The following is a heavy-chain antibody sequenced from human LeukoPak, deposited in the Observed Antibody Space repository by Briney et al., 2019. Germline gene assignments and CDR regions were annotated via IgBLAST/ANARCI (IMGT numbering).Heavy chain of an antibody. CDR1: GYSISSGYY. J-gene: IGHJ4*02. CDR3: ASRVVPAAMGY. V-gene: IGHV4-38-2*02. CDR2: IYHSGST. Sequence: PSETLSLTCTVSGYSISSGYYWGWIRQPPGKGLEWIGSIYHSGSTYYNPSLKSRVTISVDTSKNQFSLKLSSVTAADTAVYYCASRVVPAAMGYWGQGTLVTVSS. D-gene: IGHD2-2*01.